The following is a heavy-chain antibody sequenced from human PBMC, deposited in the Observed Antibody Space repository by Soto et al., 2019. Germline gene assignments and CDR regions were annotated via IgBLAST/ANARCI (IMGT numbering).Heavy chain of an antibody. V-gene: IGHV3-74*01. Sequence: GSVRVSCAASEITCSNYWMHWVLQAPGKGLVWVSRINSDGSSTSYADSVKGRFTISRDNSKNTLYLQMNSLRAEDTAVYYCERARLSSATWFDPWGQRTRVTVSS. CDR3: ERARLSSATWFDP. D-gene: IGHD6-19*01. CDR2: INSDGSST. J-gene: IGHJ5*02. CDR1: EITCSNYW.